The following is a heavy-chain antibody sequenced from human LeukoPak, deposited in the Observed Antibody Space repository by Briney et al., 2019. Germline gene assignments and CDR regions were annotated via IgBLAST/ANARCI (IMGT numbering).Heavy chain of an antibody. CDR1: GDSVSSNTAA. Sequence: SQTLSLTCALSGDSVSSNTAAGNWIRQSPSRGLEWLGRTFFRSKWLYSYAPSMKGRITINPDTSKNHFSLQLNSVTPEDTALYSCARGFGDHGLDYWDQGALVTVSS. V-gene: IGHV6-1*01. D-gene: IGHD2-21*02. CDR3: ARGFGDHGLDY. CDR2: TFFRSKWLY. J-gene: IGHJ4*02.